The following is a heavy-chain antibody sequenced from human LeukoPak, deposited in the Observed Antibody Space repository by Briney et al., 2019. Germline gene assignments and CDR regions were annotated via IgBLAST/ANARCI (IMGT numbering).Heavy chain of an antibody. J-gene: IGHJ3*02. CDR2: INHSGST. Sequence: SETLSLTCAVYGGSFSGYYWSWIRQPPGKGLEWIGEINHSGSTNYNPSLKGRVTISVDTSKNQFSLKLSSVTAADTAVYYCARENHYYGSGSYYNARAFDIWGQGTMVTVSS. CDR1: GGSFSGYY. V-gene: IGHV4-34*01. D-gene: IGHD3-10*01. CDR3: ARENHYYGSGSYYNARAFDI.